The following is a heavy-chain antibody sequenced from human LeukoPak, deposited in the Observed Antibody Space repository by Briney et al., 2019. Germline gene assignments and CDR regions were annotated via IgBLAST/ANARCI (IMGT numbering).Heavy chain of an antibody. CDR3: ATGGINYFDY. CDR1: GLTFSSHA. J-gene: IGHJ4*02. Sequence: GGSLRLSCAASGLTFSSHAMSWVRQAPGKGLEWVSSISSDGAITYHADSVKGRFTISRDNSKNTLSLQMNSLRAEDTAIYYCATGGINYFDYWGQGTLVTVSS. CDR2: ISSDGAIT. V-gene: IGHV3-23*01. D-gene: IGHD1-26*01.